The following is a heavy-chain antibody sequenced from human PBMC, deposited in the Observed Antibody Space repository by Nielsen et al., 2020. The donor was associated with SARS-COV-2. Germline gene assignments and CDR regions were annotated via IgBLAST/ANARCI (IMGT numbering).Heavy chain of an antibody. CDR1: GFTFSTFP. Sequence: GESLKISCAASGFTFSTFPMHWVRQAPGKGLEWVSSITSSGYYANYADSMNGRFTISRDNAKNSLYLQIYNVRTEDTAVYYCARRLDYWGQGTLVTVSS. CDR2: ITSSGYYA. J-gene: IGHJ4*02. V-gene: IGHV3-21*01. CDR3: ARRLDY.